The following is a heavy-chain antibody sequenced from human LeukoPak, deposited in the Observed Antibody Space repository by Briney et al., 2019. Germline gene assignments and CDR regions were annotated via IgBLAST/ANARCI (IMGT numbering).Heavy chain of an antibody. J-gene: IGHJ6*03. CDR1: GFTFSSYG. V-gene: IGHV3-33*01. D-gene: IGHD2-2*01. CDR3: ARDQDIVVVPAAPSTPYYYYYSMDV. CDR2: IWYDGSNK. Sequence: GGSLRLSCAASGFTFSSYGMHWVRQAPGKGLEWVAVIWYDGSNKYYADSVKGRFTISRDNSKNTLYLQMNSLRAEDTAVYYCARDQDIVVVPAAPSTPYYYYYSMDVWGKGTTVTVSS.